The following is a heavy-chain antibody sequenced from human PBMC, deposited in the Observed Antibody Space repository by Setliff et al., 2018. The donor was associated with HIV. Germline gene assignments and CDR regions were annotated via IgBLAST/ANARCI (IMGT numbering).Heavy chain of an antibody. Sequence: PSETLSLTCTVSGGSISSHYRSWIRQPAGKVLEWIGRIYPIGSTSYNPSLKSRVTRSVDTSKNQISLKLSSVTAADTAVFYCAREFYNYDSSDYYSDYYYYYMDVWGKGTTVTVSS. CDR2: IYPIGST. V-gene: IGHV4-4*07. CDR1: GGSISSHY. D-gene: IGHD3-22*01. J-gene: IGHJ6*03. CDR3: AREFYNYDSSDYYSDYYYYYMDV.